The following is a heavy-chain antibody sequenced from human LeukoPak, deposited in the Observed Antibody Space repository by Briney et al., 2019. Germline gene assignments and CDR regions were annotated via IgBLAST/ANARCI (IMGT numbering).Heavy chain of an antibody. D-gene: IGHD1-26*01. V-gene: IGHV4-39*01. CDR2: IYYSGST. CDR3: ARHGRWELPDY. J-gene: IGHJ4*02. Sequence: SETLSLTCTVSGGSISSSSYYWGWIRQPPGKGLEWIGSIYYSGSTYYNPSLKSRVTISVDTSKNQFSLKLSSVTAADTAVYYCARHGRWELPDYRGQGTLVTASS. CDR1: GGSISSSSYY.